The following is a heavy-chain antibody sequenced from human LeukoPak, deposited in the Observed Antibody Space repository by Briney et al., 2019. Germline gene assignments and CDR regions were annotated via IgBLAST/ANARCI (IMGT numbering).Heavy chain of an antibody. CDR3: ARLPRGAAAGTLDY. D-gene: IGHD6-13*01. Sequence: LTGGSLGISCAASGFTVSSNYMSWVRQAPGKGLEWVSVIYSGGSTYYADSVKGRFTISRDNSKNTLYLQMNSLRAEDTAVYYCARLPRGAAAGTLDYWGQGTLVTVSS. CDR2: IYSGGST. CDR1: GFTVSSNY. V-gene: IGHV3-66*01. J-gene: IGHJ4*02.